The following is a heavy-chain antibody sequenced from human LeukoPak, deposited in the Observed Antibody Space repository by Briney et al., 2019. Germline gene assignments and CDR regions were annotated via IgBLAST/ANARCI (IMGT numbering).Heavy chain of an antibody. V-gene: IGHV3-9*03. CDR2: ISWNSGSI. J-gene: IGHJ3*02. CDR3: AKDVRDGYNSGAFDI. CDR1: GFTFDDYA. D-gene: IGHD5-24*01. Sequence: GRSLRRSCAASGFTFDDYAMHWVRQAPGKGLEWVSGISWNSGSIGYADSVKGRFTISRDNAKNSLYLQMNSLRAEDMALYYCAKDVRDGYNSGAFDIWGQGTMVTVSS.